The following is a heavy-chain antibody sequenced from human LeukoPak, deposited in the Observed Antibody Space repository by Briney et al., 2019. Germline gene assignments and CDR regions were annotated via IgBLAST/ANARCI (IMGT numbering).Heavy chain of an antibody. D-gene: IGHD6-19*01. J-gene: IGHJ4*02. CDR2: TYYRSKWYN. CDR1: GDSVSSKNAA. V-gene: IGHV6-1*01. CDR3: ARGFSSGWLDY. Sequence: SQTLSVTCAISGDSVSSKNAAWNWIRQPPSRGLEWLGRTYYRSKWYNDNAESVKGRTSINPDTSKNQFSLQLNSVTPEDTAVYYCARGFSSGWLDYWGRGTLVTVSS.